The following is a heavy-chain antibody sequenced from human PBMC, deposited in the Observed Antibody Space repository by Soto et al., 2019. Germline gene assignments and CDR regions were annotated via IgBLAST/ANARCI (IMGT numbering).Heavy chain of an antibody. Sequence: EVQLVESGGGLIQPGGSLRLSCAASGFNVSSNYMSWVRQAPGKGLEWVSVIYTGGSTYYADSVKGRFTISRDNSKNTLYLQMNSLRVEDTAVYYCARSINWPDWFDPWGQGILVTVSS. J-gene: IGHJ5*02. CDR2: IYTGGST. V-gene: IGHV3-53*01. CDR3: ARSINWPDWFDP. D-gene: IGHD1-1*01. CDR1: GFNVSSNY.